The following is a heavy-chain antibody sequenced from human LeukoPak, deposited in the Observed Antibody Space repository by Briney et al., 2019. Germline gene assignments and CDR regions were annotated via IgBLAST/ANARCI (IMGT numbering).Heavy chain of an antibody. CDR2: IDYSGTYI. CDR3: ARDCEIGYSHGLC. V-gene: IGHV3-21*01. Sequence: PGGSLRLSCVVSGNSIRSYSMNWVRQAPGKGLEWVSTIDYSGTYINYAGSLRGRFTISRDDASNSLYLQMNSLRVDDTAIYYCARDCEIGYSHGLCWGQGTLVTASS. D-gene: IGHD5-18*01. CDR1: GNSIRSYS. J-gene: IGHJ4*02.